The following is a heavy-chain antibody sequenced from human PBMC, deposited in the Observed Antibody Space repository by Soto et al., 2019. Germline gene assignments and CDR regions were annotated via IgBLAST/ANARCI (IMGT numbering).Heavy chain of an antibody. J-gene: IGHJ6*02. CDR1: GFGGSNSA. Sequence: GALAPLSQSSGFGGSNSAMSSVPQAPGKGLEWVSVISGRGGSTSYADSVKGRFTSSRDNSKNTLYLQMNSLRAEDTAVYYCAKTAGYSYDYYYYYGMDVWGRGTTVTVSS. D-gene: IGHD5-18*01. CDR3: AKTAGYSYDYYYYYGMDV. V-gene: IGHV3-23*01. CDR2: ISGRGGST.